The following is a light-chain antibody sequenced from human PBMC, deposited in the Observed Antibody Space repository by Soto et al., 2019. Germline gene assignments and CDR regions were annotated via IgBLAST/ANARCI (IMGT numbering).Light chain of an antibody. CDR1: QGVSSY. CDR2: DAS. J-gene: IGKJ5*01. V-gene: IGKV3D-11*01. CDR3: QQRNTWPT. Sequence: EIVLTQSPATLSLSPGERATLSCRASQGVSSYLAWYLQKPGQAPRLLIYDASNRATGIPARFSGSGSGTDFTLTISSLEPEDFAVYYCQQRNTWPTFGQGTRLEIK.